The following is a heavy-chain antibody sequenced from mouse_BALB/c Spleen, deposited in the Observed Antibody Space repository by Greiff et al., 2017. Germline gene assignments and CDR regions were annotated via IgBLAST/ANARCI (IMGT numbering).Heavy chain of an antibody. CDR3: ARQTNTWFAY. V-gene: IGHV5-9-3*01. CDR1: GFTFSSYA. J-gene: IGHJ3*01. CDR2: ISSGGSYT. Sequence: EVTVVESGGGLVKPGGSLKLSCAASGFTFSSYAMSWVRQTPEKRLEWVATISSGGSYTYYPDSVKGRFTISRDNAKNTLYLPMSSLRSEDTAMYYCARQTNTWFAYWGQGTLVTASA.